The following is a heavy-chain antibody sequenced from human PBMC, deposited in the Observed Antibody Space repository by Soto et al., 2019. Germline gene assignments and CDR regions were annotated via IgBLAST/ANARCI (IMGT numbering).Heavy chain of an antibody. CDR3: ATSYGSGYRAFDY. D-gene: IGHD3-10*01. Sequence: QVQLVQSGAEVKRPGSSVKVSCKASGDTFNFYSINWVRQAPGLGLEWMGRVNPIVSMSNYAQRFQGRVTMTAEKSTSTANMELSGLRSEDTAIYYCATSYGSGYRAFDYWGQGALVTVSS. CDR2: VNPIVSMS. CDR1: GDTFNFYS. V-gene: IGHV1-69*04. J-gene: IGHJ4*02.